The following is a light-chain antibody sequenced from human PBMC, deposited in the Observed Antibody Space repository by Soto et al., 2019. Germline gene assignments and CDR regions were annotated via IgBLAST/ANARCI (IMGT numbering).Light chain of an antibody. J-gene: IGKJ4*01. V-gene: IGKV3-15*01. Sequence: EVVMTQSPATLSVSPGERAALSCRASQSVSSNLVWYQQKPGQAPRLLIYSASTRATGIPARFSGTGSGTEFTLTISSLQSEDFAVYYCQQYHHLTRTFGGGTKVDIK. CDR1: QSVSSN. CDR3: QQYHHLTRT. CDR2: SAS.